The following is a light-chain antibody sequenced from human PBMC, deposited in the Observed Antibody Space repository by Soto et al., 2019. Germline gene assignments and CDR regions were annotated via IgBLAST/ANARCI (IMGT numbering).Light chain of an antibody. CDR3: QQYGSSGT. Sequence: EIVLTQSPGTLSLSPGERATLSCRASQSVSSSYLGWYQQKPGQAPRLLIYGASSGATGIPDRFSGSGSGTDFTLTISRLEPEDFAVYYCQQYGSSGTFGQGTKVDIK. CDR1: QSVSSSY. V-gene: IGKV3-20*01. J-gene: IGKJ1*01. CDR2: GAS.